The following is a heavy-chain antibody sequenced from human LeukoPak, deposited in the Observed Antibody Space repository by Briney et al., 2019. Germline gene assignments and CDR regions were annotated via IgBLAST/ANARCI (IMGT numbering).Heavy chain of an antibody. V-gene: IGHV3-11*01. CDR3: ARDDLREHLFDY. Sequence: GGSPRLSCAGSGFTFSDYYMSWIRQAPGKGLGWVSYISSSGSNIYYADSVKGRFTISRDYAKNSLHLQMNNLRAEDTAVYYCARDDLREHLFDYWGQGTPVTVSS. J-gene: IGHJ4*02. CDR1: GFTFSDYY. D-gene: IGHD1/OR15-1a*01. CDR2: ISSSGSNI.